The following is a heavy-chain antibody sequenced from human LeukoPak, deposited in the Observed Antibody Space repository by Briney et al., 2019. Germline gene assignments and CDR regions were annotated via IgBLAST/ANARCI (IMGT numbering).Heavy chain of an antibody. J-gene: IGHJ4*02. D-gene: IGHD2-21*01. V-gene: IGHV3-13*01. CDR2: IGTAGDT. Sequence: PGGSLSLSCAASGFTFSSYDMHWVRQATGKGLEWVSAIGTAGDTYYPGSVKGRFTISRENAKNSLYLQMNSLRAGDTAVYYCARASTVDSSLDYWGQGTLVTVSS. CDR3: ARASTVDSSLDY. CDR1: GFTFSSYD.